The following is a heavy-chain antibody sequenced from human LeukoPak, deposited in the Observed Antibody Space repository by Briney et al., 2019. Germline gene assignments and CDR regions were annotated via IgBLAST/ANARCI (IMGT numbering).Heavy chain of an antibody. D-gene: IGHD3-10*01. Sequence: GGSLRLSCASSGFTFSSYWMTWVRQAPGKGLEWVANIKQDGSEKYYVDSVKGRFTISRDNAKNSLYLQMNSLRAEDTAVYYCARGSGSYLGSFDYWGQGTLVTVSS. CDR1: GFTFSSYW. CDR2: IKQDGSEK. CDR3: ARGSGSYLGSFDY. V-gene: IGHV3-7*01. J-gene: IGHJ4*02.